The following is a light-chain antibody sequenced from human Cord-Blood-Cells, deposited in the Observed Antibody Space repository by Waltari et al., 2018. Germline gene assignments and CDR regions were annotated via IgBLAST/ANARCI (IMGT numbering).Light chain of an antibody. CDR2: AAS. CDR1: QGISSY. V-gene: IGKV1-8*01. J-gene: IGKJ5*01. Sequence: AIRMTQSPSSLSASTGDRVTITCRASQGISSYLDWYQQKPGKAPKLLIYAASTLQSGVPSRFSGSGSGTDFTLTISCLQSEDFATYYCQQYYNYPITFGQGTRLEIK. CDR3: QQYYNYPIT.